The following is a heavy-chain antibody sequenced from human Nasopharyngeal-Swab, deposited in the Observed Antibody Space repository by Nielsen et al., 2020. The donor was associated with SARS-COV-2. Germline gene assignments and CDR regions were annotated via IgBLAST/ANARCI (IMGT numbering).Heavy chain of an antibody. CDR1: GFTVRDYY. D-gene: IGHD3-10*01. Sequence: GRALRLSCAASGFTVRDYYMSWIRQAPGKGLEWVSYISSSRSYTNYADSVKGRFTISRDNAKNSLYLQMNSLRAEDTAVYYCARDWRGRYFDYWGQGTLVTVSS. CDR2: ISSSRSYT. V-gene: IGHV3-11*05. CDR3: ARDWRGRYFDY. J-gene: IGHJ4*02.